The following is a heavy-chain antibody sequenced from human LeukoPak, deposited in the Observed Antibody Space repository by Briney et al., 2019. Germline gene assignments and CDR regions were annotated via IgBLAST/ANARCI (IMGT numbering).Heavy chain of an antibody. CDR1: GFTFSSYA. J-gene: IGHJ4*02. CDR3: ANSIAAAGTFDY. V-gene: IGHV3-23*01. CDR2: ISGSGGST. Sequence: PGGSLRLSCAASGFTFSSYAMSWVRQAPGMGLEWVSAISGSGGSTYYADSVKGRFTISRDNSKNTLYLQMNSLRAEDTAVYYCANSIAAAGTFDYWGQGTLVTVSS. D-gene: IGHD6-13*01.